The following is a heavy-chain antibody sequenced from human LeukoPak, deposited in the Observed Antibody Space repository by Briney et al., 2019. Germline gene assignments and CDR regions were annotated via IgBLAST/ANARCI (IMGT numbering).Heavy chain of an antibody. Sequence: GASVKVSCKASGYTFTSYYMHWVRQAPGQGLEWMGIINPSGGSTSYTQKFQGRVTMTRDTSTSTVYMELSSLRSEDTAVYYCAREGFPPKISDFWSGLGPYYYYGMDVWGQGTTVTVSS. CDR2: INPSGGST. D-gene: IGHD3-3*01. CDR3: AREGFPPKISDFWSGLGPYYYYGMDV. V-gene: IGHV1-46*01. J-gene: IGHJ6*02. CDR1: GYTFTSYY.